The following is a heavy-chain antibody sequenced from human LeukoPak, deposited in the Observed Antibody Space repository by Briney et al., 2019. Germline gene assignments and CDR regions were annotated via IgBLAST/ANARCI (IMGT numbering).Heavy chain of an antibody. CDR1: GGTFSSYA. CDR3: ARDPQRGYGGYDSNYYFDY. CDR2: IIPIFGTA. V-gene: IGHV1-69*01. J-gene: IGHJ4*02. D-gene: IGHD5-12*01. Sequence: GASVKVSCKASGGTFSSYAISWVRQAPGQGLEWMGGIIPIFGTANYAQKFQGRVTITADESTSTAYMELSSLRSEDTAVYYCARDPQRGYGGYDSNYYFDYWGQGALVTVSS.